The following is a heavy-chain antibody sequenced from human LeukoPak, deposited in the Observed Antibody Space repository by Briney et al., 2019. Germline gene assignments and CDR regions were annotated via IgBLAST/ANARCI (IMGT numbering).Heavy chain of an antibody. J-gene: IGHJ4*02. CDR3: ARGFGSSWYYFDY. CDR2: IYSGGST. V-gene: IGHV4-4*07. D-gene: IGHD6-13*01. CDR1: GGSMSDYY. Sequence: PSETLSLTCTVSGGSMSDYYWSWIRQPAGKGLEWIGRIYSGGSTIYSPSLKSRVTMSVDTSKNQLSLKLSSVTAADTAVYFCARGFGSSWYYFDYWGQGTLVTVSS.